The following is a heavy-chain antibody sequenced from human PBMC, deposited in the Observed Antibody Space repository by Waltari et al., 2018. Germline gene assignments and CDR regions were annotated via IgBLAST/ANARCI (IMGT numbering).Heavy chain of an antibody. D-gene: IGHD1-26*01. J-gene: IGHJ4*02. Sequence: EVQLVESGGGLVQPGGSLRLSCAASGLTFSSYDMTWVRPAPGTGLGWVSYNMSSGSTRYYAGSVKGRFTISRDNAKNALYLQMNSLVAEDTAVYYCAREGVDSGGEGPFDYWGQGTLVTVSS. CDR1: GLTFSSYD. CDR2: NMSSGSTR. CDR3: AREGVDSGGEGPFDY. V-gene: IGHV3-48*03.